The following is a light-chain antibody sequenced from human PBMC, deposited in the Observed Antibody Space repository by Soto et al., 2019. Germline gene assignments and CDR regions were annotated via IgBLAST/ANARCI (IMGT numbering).Light chain of an antibody. J-gene: IGKJ4*01. CDR2: DAS. Sequence: EIVLTQSPATLSLSPGERATLSCRASQSVGTYFAWYQQKPGQPPRLLIYDASNRAAGIPARFTGSVSGTDFTLTINRLEPEYLAVYYCQQRNSWPSTFGGGTKVEI. CDR1: QSVGTY. CDR3: QQRNSWPST. V-gene: IGKV3-11*01.